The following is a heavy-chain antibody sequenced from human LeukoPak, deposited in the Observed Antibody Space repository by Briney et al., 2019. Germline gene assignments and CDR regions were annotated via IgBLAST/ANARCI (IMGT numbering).Heavy chain of an antibody. V-gene: IGHV3-48*01. CDR2: ISSGSSTI. J-gene: IGHJ6*02. D-gene: IGHD3-10*01. CDR3: ARSGSYPINYYSYGMDV. CDR1: GFTFSSYS. Sequence: GGSLRLSCAASGFTFSSYSMNWVRQAPGKGLEWVSYISSGSSTIYYADSVKGRFTISRDNAKNSLYLQMNSLRAEDTAVYYCARSGSYPINYYSYGMDVWGQGTTVTVS.